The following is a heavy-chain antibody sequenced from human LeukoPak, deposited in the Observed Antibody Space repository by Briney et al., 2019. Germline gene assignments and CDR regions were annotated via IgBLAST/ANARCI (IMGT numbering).Heavy chain of an antibody. D-gene: IGHD3-22*01. CDR3: ARSPLLTYSSGYCDY. V-gene: IGHV4-38-2*02. CDR1: GYSISSGYY. Sequence: PSETLSLACTVSGYSISSGYYWGWIRQPPGKGLEWVGSIYHSGSTYYNPSLKSRVTISVDTSKNQFSLKLNSVTAADTAVYYCARSPLLTYSSGYCDYWGRGTLVTVSS. CDR2: IYHSGST. J-gene: IGHJ4*02.